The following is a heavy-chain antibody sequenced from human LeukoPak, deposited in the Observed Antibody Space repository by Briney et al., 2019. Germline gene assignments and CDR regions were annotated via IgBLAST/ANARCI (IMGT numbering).Heavy chain of an antibody. D-gene: IGHD3-10*01. V-gene: IGHV4-34*01. CDR3: ARGHHGSGSYSS. CDR2: INHSGST. J-gene: IGHJ4*02. CDR1: GGPFSGYY. Sequence: SETLSLTCAVYGGPFSGYYWSWIRQPPGKGLEWIGEINHSGSTNYNPSLKSRVTISVDTSKNQFSLKLSSVTAADTAVYYCARGHHGSGSYSSWGQGTLVTVSS.